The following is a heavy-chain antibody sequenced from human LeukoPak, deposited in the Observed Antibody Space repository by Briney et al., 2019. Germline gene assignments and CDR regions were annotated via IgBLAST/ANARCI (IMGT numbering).Heavy chain of an antibody. CDR2: ISSSSSYI. J-gene: IGHJ4*02. CDR1: GFTFSSYS. V-gene: IGHV3-21*01. D-gene: IGHD1-26*01. CDR3: ARVEGARYYFDY. Sequence: PGGSLRLSCAASGFTFSSYSMNWVRQAPGKGLEWVSSISSSSSYIYYADSVKGRFTISGDNAKNSLYLQMNSLRAEDTAVYYCARVEGARYYFDYWGQGTLVTVSS.